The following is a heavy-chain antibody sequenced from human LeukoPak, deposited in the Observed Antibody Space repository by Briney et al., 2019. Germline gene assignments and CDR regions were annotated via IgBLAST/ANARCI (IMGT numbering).Heavy chain of an antibody. V-gene: IGHV3-23*01. D-gene: IGHD3-10*01. CDR3: AKVSFGSGGSGSYFFDY. Sequence: GGSLRLSCTASGFTFGDYAMSWVRQGPGEGLEWGSAISGSGSTYYADSVKGRFTISRDNSKNTRYLQMNSLRAEDTAVYYCAKVSFGSGGSGSYFFDYWGQGTLVTVSS. CDR2: ISGSGST. J-gene: IGHJ4*02. CDR1: GFTFGDYA.